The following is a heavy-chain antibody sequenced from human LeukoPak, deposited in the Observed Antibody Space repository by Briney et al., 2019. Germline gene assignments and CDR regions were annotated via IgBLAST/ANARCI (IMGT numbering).Heavy chain of an antibody. CDR2: INHSGST. D-gene: IGHD6-6*01. CDR1: GGSFSAYY. J-gene: IGHJ4*02. V-gene: IGHV4-34*01. CDR3: ASSYSSTWSRAVDY. Sequence: KASETLSLTCAVSGGSFSAYYWSWIRQPPGKGLEWIGEINHSGSTTYNPSLKSRITISVDTSKNQISLNLSSVTAADTAVYYWASSYSSTWSRAVDYWGQGTLLTVSS.